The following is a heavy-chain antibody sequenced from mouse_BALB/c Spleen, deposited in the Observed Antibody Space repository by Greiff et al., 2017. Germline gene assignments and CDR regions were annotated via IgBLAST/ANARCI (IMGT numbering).Heavy chain of an antibody. CDR2: ISSGSSTI. CDR1: GFTFSSFG. D-gene: IGHD1-2*01. V-gene: IGHV5-17*02. Sequence: DVMLVESGGGLVQPGGSRKLSCAASGFTFSSFGMHWVRQAPEKGLEWVAYISSGSSTIYYADTVKGRFTISRDNPKNTLFLQMTSLRSEDTAMYYCARHYGYDYFDYWGQGTTLTVSS. CDR3: ARHYGYDYFDY. J-gene: IGHJ2*01.